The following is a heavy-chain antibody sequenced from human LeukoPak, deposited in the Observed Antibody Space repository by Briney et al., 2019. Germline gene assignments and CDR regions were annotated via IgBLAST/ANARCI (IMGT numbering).Heavy chain of an antibody. CDR2: ISWNSGSI. D-gene: IGHD3-3*01. V-gene: IGHV3-9*01. CDR1: GFTFDDYA. CDR3: AKGLDWSGDAFDI. J-gene: IGHJ3*02. Sequence: GGSLRLSCAASGFTFDDYAMHWVRQAPGKGLEWVSGISWNSGSIGYADSVKGRFTISRDNAKNSLYLQMNSLRAEDTALYYCAKGLDWSGDAFDIWGQGTMVTISS.